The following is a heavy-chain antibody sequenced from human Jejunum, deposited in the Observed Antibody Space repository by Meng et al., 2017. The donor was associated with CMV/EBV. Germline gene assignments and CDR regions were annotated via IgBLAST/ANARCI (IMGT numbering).Heavy chain of an antibody. V-gene: IGHV3-11*06. J-gene: IGHJ4*02. CDR2: VSSVSSYT. CDR3: ARDRYCTNGVCYTHFDS. Sequence: QVQLVDAVGGLVKPGGSLGLSCADSGFTFDDYYMNWIRQAPGKGLEWVSSVSSVSSYTNYADSVKGRFTISRDNAKNSLYLQMNSLRAEDTAVYYCARDRYCTNGVCYTHFDSWGQGTLVTVSS. CDR1: GFTFDDYY. D-gene: IGHD2-8*01.